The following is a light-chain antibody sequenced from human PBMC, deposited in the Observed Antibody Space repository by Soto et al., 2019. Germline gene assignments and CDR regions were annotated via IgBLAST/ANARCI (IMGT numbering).Light chain of an antibody. CDR2: AAS. V-gene: IGKV1-27*01. CDR3: QHYNSYSEA. J-gene: IGKJ1*01. Sequence: DIQMTQSPSSLSASVGDRVTITCRASQGIRNYLAWYQQKQGQVPKIXIYAASTLQSGVPSRFSGSGAGTDFTRTISSLQPEDVETDYCQHYNSYSEAFGQGTKVDIK. CDR1: QGIRNY.